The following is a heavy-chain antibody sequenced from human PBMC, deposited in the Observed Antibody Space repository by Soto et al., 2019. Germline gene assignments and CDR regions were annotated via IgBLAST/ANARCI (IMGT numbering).Heavy chain of an antibody. J-gene: IGHJ5*02. CDR3: ARGRSNDFGSIPPPRFDP. D-gene: IGHD3-10*01. V-gene: IGHV3-13*01. Sequence: EVQLVESGGGLVQPGGSLRLSCVASGFTFSNYDMYWVRQATGKGLEWVSGIGTLADTYYAGSVKGRFTISRENAKNSLYLQMNSLRAGDTAVYFCARGRSNDFGSIPPPRFDPWGRGTLVTVSS. CDR2: IGTLADT. CDR1: GFTFSNYD.